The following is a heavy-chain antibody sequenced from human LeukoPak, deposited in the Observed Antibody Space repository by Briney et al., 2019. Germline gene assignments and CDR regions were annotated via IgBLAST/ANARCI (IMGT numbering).Heavy chain of an antibody. CDR2: ISGSGGST. CDR3: ARVTGYGSGSYYIYYYYGMDV. V-gene: IGHV3-23*01. Sequence: GGSLRLSCAASGFTFSSYVMSWVRQAPGKGLEWVSAISGSGGSTYYADSVKGRFTISRDNSKNTLYLQMNSLRAEDTAVYYCARVTGYGSGSYYIYYYYGMDVWGQGTTVTVSS. J-gene: IGHJ6*02. D-gene: IGHD3-10*01. CDR1: GFTFSSYV.